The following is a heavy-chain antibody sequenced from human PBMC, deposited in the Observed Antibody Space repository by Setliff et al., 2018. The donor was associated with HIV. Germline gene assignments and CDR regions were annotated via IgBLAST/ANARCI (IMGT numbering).Heavy chain of an antibody. CDR3: ASFSGYIDWSTHNWFDP. CDR2: IDTNTGKP. Sequence: ASVKVSCKASGYTFTNYAMNWVRQAPGQGLEWMGWIDTNTGKPTYAQGFTGRYVFSLDTSVSAAYLQINSLKAEDSAVYYCASFSGYIDWSTHNWFDPWGQGTLVTVSS. D-gene: IGHD3-9*01. V-gene: IGHV7-4-1*02. CDR1: GYTFTNYA. J-gene: IGHJ5*02.